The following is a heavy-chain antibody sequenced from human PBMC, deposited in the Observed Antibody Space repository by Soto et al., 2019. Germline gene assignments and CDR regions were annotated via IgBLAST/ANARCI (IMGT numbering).Heavy chain of an antibody. D-gene: IGHD3-22*01. Sequence: PGESLKISCKGSGYSFAGYWITWVRQKPGKGLEWMGRIDPSDSQTYYSPSFRGHVTISVTKSITTVSLQWSSLRDSDTAMYYCARQIYDSDTGPNFQYYFDSWGQGTPVTVSS. CDR1: GYSFAGYW. V-gene: IGHV5-10-1*01. J-gene: IGHJ4*02. CDR2: IDPSDSQT. CDR3: ARQIYDSDTGPNFQYYFDS.